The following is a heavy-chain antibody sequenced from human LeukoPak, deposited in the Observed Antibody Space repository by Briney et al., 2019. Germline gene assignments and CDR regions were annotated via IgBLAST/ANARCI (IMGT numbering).Heavy chain of an antibody. CDR3: ARSKFGDDGTY. J-gene: IGHJ4*02. Sequence: PSETLSLTCTVSGCTISSYYWSWIRQPPGKGLEWIGYIYYSGSTNYNPSFKSRVTISVDTSKNQFSLKLSSVTAADTAVYYCARSKFGDDGTYWGQGTQVTVSS. CDR1: GCTISSYY. D-gene: IGHD2-21*02. CDR2: IYYSGST. V-gene: IGHV4-59*01.